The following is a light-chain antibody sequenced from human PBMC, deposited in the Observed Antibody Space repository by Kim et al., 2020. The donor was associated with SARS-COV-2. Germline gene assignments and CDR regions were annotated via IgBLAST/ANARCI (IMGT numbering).Light chain of an antibody. Sequence: PGERSHRPCRSSHSIDPHLAWYQQRPGQAPRLLFYDASHRATGVPDRFSGSGSGTDFTLTISSLEPEDFSTYYCQQRNSWPPAVTFGGGTKVDIK. CDR2: DAS. J-gene: IGKJ4*01. V-gene: IGKV3-11*01. CDR1: HSIDPH. CDR3: QQRNSWPPAVT.